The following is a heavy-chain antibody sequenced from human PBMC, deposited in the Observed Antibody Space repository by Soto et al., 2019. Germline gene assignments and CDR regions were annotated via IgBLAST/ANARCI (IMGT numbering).Heavy chain of an antibody. CDR2: ISSSSNSI. V-gene: IGHV3-48*01. CDR3: VTYCSSTSCRSY. D-gene: IGHD2-2*01. Sequence: GGSLRLSCAASGFTFSSYSMNWVRQAPGKGLEWVSYISSSSNSIYYADSVKGRFTISRDNAKNSLHLQMNSLRAEDTAVYYCVTYCSSTSCRSYWGQGTQVIVSS. CDR1: GFTFSSYS. J-gene: IGHJ4*02.